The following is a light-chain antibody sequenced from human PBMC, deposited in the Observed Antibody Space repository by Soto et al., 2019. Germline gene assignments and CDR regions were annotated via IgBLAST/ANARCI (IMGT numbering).Light chain of an antibody. CDR3: SSYAGSNNLV. CDR1: SSDVGGYNY. J-gene: IGLJ2*01. Sequence: QSALTQPPSASGSPGQSVTISCTGTSSDVGGYNYVSWYQQHPGKAPQLMIYEDRKRPSGVPDRFSGSKAGNTASLTVSGLHAEDEADYYCSSYAGSNNLVFGGGTKLTVL. CDR2: EDR. V-gene: IGLV2-8*01.